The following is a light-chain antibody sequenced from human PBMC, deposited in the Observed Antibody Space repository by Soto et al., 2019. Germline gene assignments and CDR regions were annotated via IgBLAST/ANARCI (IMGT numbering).Light chain of an antibody. CDR2: GAS. CDR1: QNVRKN. Sequence: ETVMTQSPVALSVSPGERATLSCRARQNVRKNLAWYQQKPGQAPRLLIYGASTRATGIPARFSGDGSGTEFTLTIDSLQSEDFVVYYCQERSRWPRGTFGGGTKVEI. J-gene: IGKJ4*01. V-gene: IGKV3-15*01. CDR3: QERSRWPRGT.